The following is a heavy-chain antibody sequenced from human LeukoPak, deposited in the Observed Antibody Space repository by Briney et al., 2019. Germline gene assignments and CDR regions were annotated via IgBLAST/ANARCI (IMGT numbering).Heavy chain of an antibody. CDR3: ATPGQYGSGSYNF. CDR1: GGSFSGYY. V-gene: IGHV4-34*01. Sequence: SETLSLTCAVYGGSFSGYYWSWIRQPPGKGLEWIGEINHSGSTDYNPSLKSRVTISVDTSENQISLKLSSVTAADTAVYYCATPGQYGSGSYNFWGQGILVTVSS. D-gene: IGHD3-10*01. CDR2: INHSGST. J-gene: IGHJ4*02.